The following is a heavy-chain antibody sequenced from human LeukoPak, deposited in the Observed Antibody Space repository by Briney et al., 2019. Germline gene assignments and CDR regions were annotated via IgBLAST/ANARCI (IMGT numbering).Heavy chain of an antibody. CDR1: GFTFSTYA. V-gene: IGHV3-23*01. D-gene: IGHD6-13*01. J-gene: IGHJ5*02. CDR3: AKDKFLAIAAAGTNWFDP. CDR2: ISGSVGST. Sequence: GGSLRLSCAASGFTFSTYAMSWVRQAPGKGLGWVSSISGSVGSTSYADSVKGRFTISRDNSKNTLYLQMNSLRAEDTAVYYCAKDKFLAIAAAGTNWFDPWGQGTLVTVSS.